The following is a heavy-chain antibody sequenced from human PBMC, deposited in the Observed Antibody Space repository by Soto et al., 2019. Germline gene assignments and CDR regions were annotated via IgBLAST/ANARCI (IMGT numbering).Heavy chain of an antibody. J-gene: IGHJ5*02. CDR2: IIPILGIA. V-gene: IGHV1-69*02. Sequence: QVQLVQSGAEVQKPGSSVKVSCKASGGTFSSYTISWVRQAPGQGLEWMGRIIPILGIANYAQKFQGRVTITADKSTSTAYMELSSLRSEDTAVYYCARVKNYYGSGSYYNVGGWFDPWGQGTLVTVSS. CDR3: ARVKNYYGSGSYYNVGGWFDP. CDR1: GGTFSSYT. D-gene: IGHD3-10*01.